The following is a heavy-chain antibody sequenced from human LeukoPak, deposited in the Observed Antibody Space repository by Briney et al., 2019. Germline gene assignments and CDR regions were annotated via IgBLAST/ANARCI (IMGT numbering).Heavy chain of an antibody. CDR3: AREIVGGFNPGAY. V-gene: IGHV4-59*12. Sequence: PSETLSLTCTVSPDSTTSNFWSWVRQPRGKGLEWIGEIHRSGSTNYNPSLQSRVTISIDRSKNQIALELSSVTAADTAVYYCAREIVGGFNPGAYWGQGTLVTVSS. J-gene: IGHJ4*02. D-gene: IGHD1-14*01. CDR1: PDSTTSNF. CDR2: IHRSGST.